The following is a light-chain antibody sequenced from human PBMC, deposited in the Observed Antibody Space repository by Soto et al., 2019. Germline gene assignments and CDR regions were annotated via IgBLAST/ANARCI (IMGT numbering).Light chain of an antibody. J-gene: IGKJ5*01. CDR2: YAS. Sequence: EIMMTQSPATLSVSPGERATLSCRASQSVRNNLAWYQQKPGQAPRLLICYASTRATGVPARFSGSGSGTEFTLIISSLQSEDSALYYCQQYNNWPPITFGQGTRLEIK. V-gene: IGKV3-15*01. CDR1: QSVRNN. CDR3: QQYNNWPPIT.